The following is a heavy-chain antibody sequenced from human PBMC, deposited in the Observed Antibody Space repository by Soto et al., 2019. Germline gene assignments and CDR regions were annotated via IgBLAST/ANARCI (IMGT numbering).Heavy chain of an antibody. Sequence: ASVKVSCKASGYSLTSYGISWVRQAPGQGLEWMGWISGHDGNTKYTQKLQGRVTVTTDTSTSTAYMDLRSLRSDDTAVYYCAGEYCSSASCYGPDFWGQGTLVTVSS. V-gene: IGHV1-18*01. CDR2: ISGHDGNT. J-gene: IGHJ4*02. CDR1: GYSLTSYG. CDR3: AGEYCSSASCYGPDF. D-gene: IGHD2-2*01.